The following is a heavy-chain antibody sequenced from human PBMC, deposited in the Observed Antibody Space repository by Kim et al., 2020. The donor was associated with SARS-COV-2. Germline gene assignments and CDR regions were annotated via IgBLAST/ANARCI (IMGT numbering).Heavy chain of an antibody. CDR3: ARASAYYDSSGSEARDVFDI. CDR1: GFTFSGYS. J-gene: IGHJ3*02. Sequence: GGSLRLSCAASGFTFSGYSMNWVRQAPGKGLEWVSYISSSSTTIYYADSVKGRFTFSRDNVNNSLYLQMNSLRDEDTAVYYCARASAYYDSSGSEARDVFDIWGQGTMVTVSS. V-gene: IGHV3-48*02. D-gene: IGHD3-22*01. CDR2: ISSSSTTI.